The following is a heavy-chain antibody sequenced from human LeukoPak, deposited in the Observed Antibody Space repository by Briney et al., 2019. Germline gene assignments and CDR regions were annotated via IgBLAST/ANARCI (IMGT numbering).Heavy chain of an antibody. CDR2: IIPIFGTA. J-gene: IGHJ4*02. CDR3: ARVYCTNGVCYTGAFDY. D-gene: IGHD2-8*01. V-gene: IGHV1-69*01. Sequence: GSSVKVSCKASGGTFSSYAISWVRQAPGQGLEWMGGIIPIFGTANYAQKFQGRVTITADGSTSTAYMELSSLRSEDTAVYYCARVYCTNGVCYTGAFDYWGQGTLVTVSS. CDR1: GGTFSSYA.